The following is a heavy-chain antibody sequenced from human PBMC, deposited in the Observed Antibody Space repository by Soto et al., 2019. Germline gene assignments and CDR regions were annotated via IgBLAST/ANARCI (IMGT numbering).Heavy chain of an antibody. V-gene: IGHV4-34*01. CDR1: GGSFSNYY. Sequence: SETLSLTCAVYGGSFSNYYWSWIRQPPGKGLEWIGEINHSGSTNYNPSLKSRVTISVDTSKNQFSLKLSSVTAADTAVYYCARGKRVRNYYYYGMDVWGQGTTVTVSS. J-gene: IGHJ6*02. CDR2: INHSGST. D-gene: IGHD2-21*02. CDR3: ARGKRVRNYYYYGMDV.